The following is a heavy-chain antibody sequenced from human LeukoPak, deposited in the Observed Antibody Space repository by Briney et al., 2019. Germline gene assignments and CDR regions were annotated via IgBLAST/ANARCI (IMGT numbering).Heavy chain of an antibody. CDR3: ARQAVPAAKKNWFDP. CDR1: GGSISSGDYY. J-gene: IGHJ5*02. D-gene: IGHD2-2*01. Sequence: SETLSLTCTVSGGSISSGDYYWSWIRQPPGKGLEWIGYIYYSGSTNYNPSLKSRVTISVDTSKNQFSLKLSSVTAADTAVYYCARQAVPAAKKNWFDPWGQGTLVTVSS. CDR2: IYYSGST. V-gene: IGHV4-61*08.